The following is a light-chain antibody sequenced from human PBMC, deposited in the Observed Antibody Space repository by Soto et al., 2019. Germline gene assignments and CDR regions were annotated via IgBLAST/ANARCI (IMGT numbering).Light chain of an antibody. V-gene: IGKV4-1*01. J-gene: IGKJ1*01. Sequence: DIVMTQSPDSLAVSLGERATINCKSSQSIFYSSNNKNYLTWYQQKPGQPPKLLIYWASTRESGVPDRFSGSGSGTDFTLTISSLQAEDVAVYCCQQYYSTPWTSGQGTKVDSK. CDR3: QQYYSTPWT. CDR1: QSIFYSSNNKNY. CDR2: WAS.